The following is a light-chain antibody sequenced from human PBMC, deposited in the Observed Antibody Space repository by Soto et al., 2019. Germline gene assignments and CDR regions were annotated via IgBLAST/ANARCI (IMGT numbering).Light chain of an antibody. V-gene: IGLV2-14*01. CDR2: EVS. Sequence: QSVPTQPASLSGSPGQSITVSYTGTTSDVGGYNYVSWYQQHPGKAPKLMVYEVSNRPSGVSNRFSGSESGDTASLAISGLQAEDEDDYYCSSYTSSSIDYVFGTGTTLTVL. J-gene: IGLJ1*01. CDR1: TSDVGGYNY. CDR3: SSYTSSSIDYV.